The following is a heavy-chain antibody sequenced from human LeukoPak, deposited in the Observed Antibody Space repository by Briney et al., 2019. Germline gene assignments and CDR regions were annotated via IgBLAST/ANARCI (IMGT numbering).Heavy chain of an antibody. CDR2: IREKADGGTP. V-gene: IGHV3-49*03. D-gene: IGHD1-26*01. J-gene: IGHJ4*02. CDR3: TKDPPTRY. Sequence: PGRSLRLSCTASGFTFGDYTITWIRQAPGKGLEWVGFIREKADGGTPEYAASVKGRFIISRDDSKSIAYLQMNSLKTDDTAVYYCTKDPPTRYWGQGTLVSVSS. CDR1: GFTFGDYT.